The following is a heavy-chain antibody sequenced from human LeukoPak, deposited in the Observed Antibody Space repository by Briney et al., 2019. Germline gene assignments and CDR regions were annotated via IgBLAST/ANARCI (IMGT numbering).Heavy chain of an antibody. Sequence: SETLSLTCTVSGGSISSYYWSWIRQPPGKGLEWIGYIYYSGSTNYNPSLESRVTISVDTSKNQFSLKLSSVTAADTAVYYCARIVSSGGDYWGQGTLVTVSS. V-gene: IGHV4-59*01. CDR1: GGSISSYY. D-gene: IGHD1-26*01. CDR3: ARIVSSGGDY. CDR2: IYYSGST. J-gene: IGHJ4*02.